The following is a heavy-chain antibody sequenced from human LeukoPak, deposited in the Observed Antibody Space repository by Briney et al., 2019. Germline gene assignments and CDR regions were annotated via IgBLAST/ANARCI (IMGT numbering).Heavy chain of an antibody. V-gene: IGHV3-23*01. D-gene: IGHD2-15*01. CDR3: AKSTLVAATTYYYYGMDV. Sequence: PGGSLRLSCAASGFIVSNNFMSWVRQAPGKGLEWVSGISGSGGTTYYADSVKGRFTISRDTSKDTLYLQMNSLRAEDTAVYYCAKSTLVAATTYYYYGMDVWGQGTTVTVSS. CDR1: GFIVSNNF. CDR2: ISGSGGTT. J-gene: IGHJ6*02.